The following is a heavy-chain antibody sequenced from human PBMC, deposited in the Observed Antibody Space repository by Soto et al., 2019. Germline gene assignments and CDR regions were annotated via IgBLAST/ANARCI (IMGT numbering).Heavy chain of an antibody. CDR3: ARETGLRSSGWSYYFDF. Sequence: EVQLVESGGGMVQPAGSLRVSCAASGFTLSSYSMRWVRQAPGKGLEWVSYISGSGGTIYYADSVKGRFTISRDNAKNSLSVQMNSLRDEDTAVYLCARETGLRSSGWSYYFDFWGQGTRVTVSS. CDR1: GFTLSSYS. J-gene: IGHJ4*02. CDR2: ISGSGGTI. D-gene: IGHD6-19*01. V-gene: IGHV3-48*02.